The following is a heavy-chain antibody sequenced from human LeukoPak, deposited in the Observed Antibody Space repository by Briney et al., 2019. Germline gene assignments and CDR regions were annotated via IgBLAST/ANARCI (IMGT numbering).Heavy chain of an antibody. CDR1: GLSPSSFA. CDR2: ITGSHYAT. J-gene: IGHJ5*02. CDR3: PKDPNGDYIGAFDP. D-gene: IGHD4-17*01. Sequence: GGSRRLYRAASGLSPSSFAMTWVRQAPGKGAESVSSITGSHYATYNTASVNGRFTISRDNAKHTLYLQMNSLRADDTAIYYCPKDPNGDYIGAFDPWGQGTLVTVSS. V-gene: IGHV3-23*01.